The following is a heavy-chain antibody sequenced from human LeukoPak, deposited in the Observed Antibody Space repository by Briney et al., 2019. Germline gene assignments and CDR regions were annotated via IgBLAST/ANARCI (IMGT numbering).Heavy chain of an antibody. CDR3: ARDRDEWFGGERWFDP. D-gene: IGHD3-10*01. CDR1: ARSISSSSSG. CDR2: IYYSGST. V-gene: IGHV4-39*07. J-gene: IGHJ5*02. Sequence: SETLSLTCTVSARSISSSSSGCGWLRQPPGRGLELIGRIYYSGSTYYNPSLTSRVTISVDTSKNQFSLKLSSVSAADTAVYYCARDRDEWFGGERWFDPWGQGTLVTVSS.